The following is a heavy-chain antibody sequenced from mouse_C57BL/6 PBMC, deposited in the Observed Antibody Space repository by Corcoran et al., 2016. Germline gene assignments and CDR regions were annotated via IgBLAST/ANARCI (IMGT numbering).Heavy chain of an antibody. CDR3: ARDRGYDGKHAMDY. Sequence: QVQLQQSGAELVKPGASVKISCKASGYAFSSYWMNWVTQRPGKGLEWIGQIYPGDGDTNYNGKFKGKATLTADKSSSTAYMQLSSLTSEDSAVYFCARDRGYDGKHAMDYWGQGTSVTVSS. CDR2: IYPGDGDT. D-gene: IGHD2-3*01. CDR1: GYAFSSYW. J-gene: IGHJ4*01. V-gene: IGHV1-80*01.